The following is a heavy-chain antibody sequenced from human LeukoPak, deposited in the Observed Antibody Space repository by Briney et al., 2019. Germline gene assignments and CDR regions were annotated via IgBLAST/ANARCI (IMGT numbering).Heavy chain of an antibody. D-gene: IGHD3-16*01. CDR3: ARLWGGNGYSGGSLNL. CDR2: VWYDGRNR. J-gene: IGHJ5*02. CDR1: GYTFSRHG. Sequence: GGSLRLPCAASGYTFSRHGIHWVRQAPGKGLEWVAVVWYDGRNRDYVDSVKGRFTISKDNSNNMVFLQMDRLRAEDTAVYYCARLWGGNGYSGGSLNLWGQGTLVTVSS. V-gene: IGHV3-33*01.